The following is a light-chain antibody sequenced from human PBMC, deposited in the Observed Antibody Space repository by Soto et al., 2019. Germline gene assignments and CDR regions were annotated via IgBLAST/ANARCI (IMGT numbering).Light chain of an antibody. Sequence: EVVITQSPDTLSVSPGERVTLSCGASQSVTSNLAWYQQTVGKPPRLLIYGASTRDTGVPARFSGSGSGTVFTLTISRLQSEDFAVYYCQQYSTWPRAFGQGTKVDIK. CDR1: QSVTSN. J-gene: IGKJ1*01. V-gene: IGKV3-15*01. CDR3: QQYSTWPRA. CDR2: GAS.